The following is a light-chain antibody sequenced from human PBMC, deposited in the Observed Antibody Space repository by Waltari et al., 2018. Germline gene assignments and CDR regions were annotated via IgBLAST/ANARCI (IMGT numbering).Light chain of an antibody. V-gene: IGKV3-15*01. CDR3: QHYNNCPVT. J-gene: IGKJ1*01. CDR2: GAS. CDR1: QSVSSN. Sequence: EIVMTQSPATLSVSPGERATLSCRASQSVSSNLAWYQQKPGKAPRLLIYGASTRATGIPARFSGSGSGTEFTLTISSMQSEDFAVYYCQHYNNCPVTFGQGTKVEIK.